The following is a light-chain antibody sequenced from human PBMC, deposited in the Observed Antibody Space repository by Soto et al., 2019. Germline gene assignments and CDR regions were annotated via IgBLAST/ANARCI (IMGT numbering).Light chain of an antibody. CDR2: RAS. V-gene: IGKV1-39*01. J-gene: IGKJ3*01. Sequence: DIQMTQSPSSLSATVGDRVSITCRASENIGNYLAWFQQKPGKAPKLLIYRASSLQSGVPSRFSGSGSGTEFTLTISSLQPDDFATYYCHQSYSSPLTFGPGTTVDLK. CDR3: HQSYSSPLT. CDR1: ENIGNY.